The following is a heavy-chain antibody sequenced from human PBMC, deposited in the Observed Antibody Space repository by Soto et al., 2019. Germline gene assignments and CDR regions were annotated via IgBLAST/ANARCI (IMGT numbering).Heavy chain of an antibody. Sequence: EVQLLESGGGLVQPGRSLRLSCTASGFTFSSHAMTWVRQAPGKGLEWVSGLSDSGDSIYYADSVKGRFTIYRDNSTNTLYLQMNTLGVEGTAVYYCAKVSSSWYAGFFDLWGQGTLVTVSS. V-gene: IGHV3-23*01. D-gene: IGHD6-13*01. CDR1: GFTFSSHA. CDR3: AKVSSSWYAGFFDL. CDR2: LSDSGDSI. J-gene: IGHJ4*02.